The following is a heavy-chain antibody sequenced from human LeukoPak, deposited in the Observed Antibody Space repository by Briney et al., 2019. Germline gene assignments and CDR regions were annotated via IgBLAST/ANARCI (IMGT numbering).Heavy chain of an antibody. V-gene: IGHV3-21*01. CDR1: GFTFSSYS. D-gene: IGHD3-22*01. CDR2: ISSSSSYI. Sequence: GGSLRVSCAASGFTFSSYSMNWVRQAPGKGLEWVSSISSSSSYIYYADSVKGRFTISRDNAKNSLYLQMNSLRAEDTAVYYCARAPAYYYDSSGLNWGQGTLVTVSS. CDR3: ARAPAYYYDSSGLN. J-gene: IGHJ4*02.